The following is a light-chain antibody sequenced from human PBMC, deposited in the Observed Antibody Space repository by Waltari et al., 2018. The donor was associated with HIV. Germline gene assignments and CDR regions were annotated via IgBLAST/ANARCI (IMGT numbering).Light chain of an antibody. CDR2: LGS. V-gene: IGKV2-28*01. CDR3: MQALESPLT. J-gene: IGKJ4*01. Sequence: DIVMTQSPVSLPATLGEPASITCRSTESLLKCNGYMYLDWYLQKPGQSPQLLIFLGSNRAPGVPDRFSGSGSATEFTLKISKEEDEDVGVYYCMQALESPLTFGGGTRMDLK. CDR1: ESLLKCNGYMY.